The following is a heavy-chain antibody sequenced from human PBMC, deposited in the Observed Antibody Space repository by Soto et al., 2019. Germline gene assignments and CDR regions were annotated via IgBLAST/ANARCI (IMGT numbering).Heavy chain of an antibody. J-gene: IGHJ4*02. CDR3: ARELNTDSSAYYSFAY. D-gene: IGHD3-22*01. CDR2: VSTNNADT. V-gene: IGHV1-18*01. CDR1: GYTFTSYA. Sequence: ASVKVSCKASGYTFTSYAMHWVRQAPGQRPEWMGWVSTNNADTNYAEKFQGRVTMTTDKSTTTTYMELRSLRSDDTAVYYCARELNTDSSAYYSFAYWGQGTLVTVSS.